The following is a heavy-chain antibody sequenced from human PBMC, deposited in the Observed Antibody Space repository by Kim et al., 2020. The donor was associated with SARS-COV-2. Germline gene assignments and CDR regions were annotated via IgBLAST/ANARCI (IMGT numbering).Heavy chain of an antibody. V-gene: IGHV3-23*01. D-gene: IGHD3-9*01. CDR2: ISGSGGST. Sequence: GGSLRLSCAASGFTFSSYAMSWVRQAPGKGLEWVSAISGSGGSTYYADSVKGRFTISRDNSKNTLYLQMNSLRAEDTAVYYCAKGGPLVLRYFDWFAPRMDVWGQGTTVTVSS. CDR3: AKGGPLVLRYFDWFAPRMDV. J-gene: IGHJ6*02. CDR1: GFTFSSYA.